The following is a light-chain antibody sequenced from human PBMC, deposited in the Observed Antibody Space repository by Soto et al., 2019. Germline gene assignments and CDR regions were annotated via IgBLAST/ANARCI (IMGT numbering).Light chain of an antibody. V-gene: IGKV3-20*01. Sequence: EIMLTQSPVTLSLSPGEGATLSCRASQSVAGSYLAWYQQKPGRTPRLLIYGASSRATGIPDRFSGSGSGTEFTLTLSSLQPDDFATYYCLQHNSYSWSFGQGTKVDI. J-gene: IGKJ1*01. CDR3: LQHNSYSWS. CDR2: GAS. CDR1: QSVAGSY.